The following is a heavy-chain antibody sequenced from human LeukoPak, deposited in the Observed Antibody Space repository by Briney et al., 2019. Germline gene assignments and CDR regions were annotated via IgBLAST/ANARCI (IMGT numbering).Heavy chain of an antibody. D-gene: IGHD6-13*01. V-gene: IGHV3-23*01. CDR2: ISGSGGST. CDR1: GFTFSDYY. CDR3: AKGLGSSWFTNWFDP. J-gene: IGHJ5*02. Sequence: PGGSLRLSCTASGFTFSDYYMSWVRQAPGKGLEWVSAISGSGGSTYYADSVKGRFTISRDNSKNTLYLQMNSLRAEDTAVYFCAKGLGSSWFTNWFDPWGQGTLVTVSS.